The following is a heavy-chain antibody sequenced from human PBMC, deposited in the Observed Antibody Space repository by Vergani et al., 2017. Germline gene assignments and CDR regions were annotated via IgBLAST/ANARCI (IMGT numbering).Heavy chain of an antibody. J-gene: IGHJ6*02. CDR3: ARVPVYYDILTASFRGGMDV. CDR2: INHSGST. Sequence: QVQLQQRGAGLLKPSETLSLTCAVYGGSFSGYYWSWIRQPPGKGLEWIGEINHSGSTNYNPSLKSRVTISVDTSKNQFSLKLSSVTAADTAVYYCARVPVYYDILTASFRGGMDVWGQGTTVTVSS. CDR1: GGSFSGYY. D-gene: IGHD3-9*01. V-gene: IGHV4-34*01.